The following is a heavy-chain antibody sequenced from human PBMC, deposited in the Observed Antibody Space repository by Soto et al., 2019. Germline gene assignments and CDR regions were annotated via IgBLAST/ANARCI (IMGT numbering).Heavy chain of an antibody. D-gene: IGHD3-22*01. Sequence: QLQESGPGLVKPSQTLSLTCSVSGGSINNNDYYWGWIRQTPGKGLEWIGYVYYSGSSDYIPSLQSRLSMSIDKSKNHFHLKLNSVTAADTATYYCSRMSYFYDKWYFDLWGRGTLVTVSS. J-gene: IGHJ2*01. CDR3: SRMSYFYDKWYFDL. CDR2: VYYSGSS. V-gene: IGHV4-30-4*01. CDR1: GGSINNNDYY.